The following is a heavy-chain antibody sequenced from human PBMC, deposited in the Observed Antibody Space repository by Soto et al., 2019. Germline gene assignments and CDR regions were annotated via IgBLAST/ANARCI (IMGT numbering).Heavy chain of an antibody. Sequence: SETLSLTCTVPGGSISSYYWSWIRQPPGKGLEWIGYIYYSGSTNYNPSLKSRVTISVDTSKNQFSLKLSSVTAADTAVYYCARNPRGSYIDYWGQGTLVTVSS. CDR1: GGSISSYY. D-gene: IGHD1-26*01. V-gene: IGHV4-59*01. CDR3: ARNPRGSYIDY. CDR2: IYYSGST. J-gene: IGHJ4*02.